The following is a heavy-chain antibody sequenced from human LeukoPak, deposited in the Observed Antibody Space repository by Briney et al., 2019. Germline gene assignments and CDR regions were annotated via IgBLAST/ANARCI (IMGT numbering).Heavy chain of an antibody. CDR1: GFTFSSYA. D-gene: IGHD6-13*01. CDR3: AKGIRRYPEPSSWSCFDY. Sequence: RAGGSLRLSCAASGFTFSSYAMSWVRQAPGKEPGWVSAISESGVSTYYADSVKGRFTVSRDNSDNTLYLQMNSLRAEDTAVYYCAKGIRRYPEPSSWSCFDYWGQGTLVTVSS. CDR2: ISESGVST. J-gene: IGHJ4*02. V-gene: IGHV3-23*01.